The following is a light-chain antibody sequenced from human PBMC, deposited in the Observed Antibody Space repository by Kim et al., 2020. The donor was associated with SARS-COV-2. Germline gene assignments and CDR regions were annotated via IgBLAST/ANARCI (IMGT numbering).Light chain of an antibody. CDR2: AAS. CDR1: QSISSY. J-gene: IGKJ2*01. Sequence: DIQMTQSPSSLSASVGDRVTITCRASQSISSYLNWYQQKPGKAPKLLIYAASSLQSGVPSRFSGSGSGTDFTLTISSLQPEDFATYYFQQSYSTPPYTFGQGNKLEIK. V-gene: IGKV1-39*01. CDR3: QQSYSTPPYT.